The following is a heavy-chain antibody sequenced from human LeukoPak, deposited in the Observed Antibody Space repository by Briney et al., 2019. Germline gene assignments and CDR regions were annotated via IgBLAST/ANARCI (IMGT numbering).Heavy chain of an antibody. D-gene: IGHD3-10*01. Sequence: TSETLSLTCTVSGGSISSSGYYWGWIRQPPGKGLEWIGSIYYSGSTNYNPSLKSRVTISVDTSRNQFSLKLSSVTAADTAVYYCAREEAYYGSGSYGFDYWGQGTLVTVSS. CDR2: IYYSGST. J-gene: IGHJ4*02. CDR1: GGSISSSGYY. V-gene: IGHV4-39*07. CDR3: AREEAYYGSGSYGFDY.